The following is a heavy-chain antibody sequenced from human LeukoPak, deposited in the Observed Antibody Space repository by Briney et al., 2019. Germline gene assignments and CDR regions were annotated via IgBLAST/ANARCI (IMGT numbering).Heavy chain of an antibody. CDR1: GLTVSTST. CDR3: AREGYSSGYCGAFDV. Sequence: GGSLRLSCAASGLTVSTSTMHWVRQAPGKGLECVSGLGSDGFSTYYGNSVKGRFTISRDNAKNTLYLQMDSLIAEDMAMYYCAREGYSSGYCGAFDVWGQGTMVTVSS. CDR2: LGSDGFST. V-gene: IGHV3-64*01. J-gene: IGHJ3*01. D-gene: IGHD3-22*01.